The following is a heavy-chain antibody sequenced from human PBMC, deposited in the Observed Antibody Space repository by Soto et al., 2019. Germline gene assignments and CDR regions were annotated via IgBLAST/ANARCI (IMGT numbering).Heavy chain of an antibody. CDR1: GGSISSSSYY. D-gene: IGHD5-18*01. CDR2: IYYSGST. Sequence: SETLSLTCTVSGGSISSSSYYWGWIRQPPGRGLEWIGSIYYSGSTYYNPSLKSRVTISVDTSKNQFSLKLSSVTAADTAVYYCARLPDTAMDVPYYFAYWGQGTLVTVSS. V-gene: IGHV4-39*01. CDR3: ARLPDTAMDVPYYFAY. J-gene: IGHJ4*02.